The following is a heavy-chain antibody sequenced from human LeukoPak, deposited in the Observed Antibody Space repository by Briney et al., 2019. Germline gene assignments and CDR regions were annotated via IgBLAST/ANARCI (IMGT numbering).Heavy chain of an antibody. D-gene: IGHD1-26*01. CDR1: GGTFSSYA. CDR3: ATEDSGSYPY. V-gene: IGHV1-69*13. CDR2: IIPIFGTA. J-gene: IGHJ4*02. Sequence: PVKVSCKASGGTFSSYAISWERQAPGQGLEWMGGIIPIFGTANYAQKFQGRVTITADESTSTAYMELSSLRSEDTAVYYCATEDSGSYPYWGQGTLVTVSS.